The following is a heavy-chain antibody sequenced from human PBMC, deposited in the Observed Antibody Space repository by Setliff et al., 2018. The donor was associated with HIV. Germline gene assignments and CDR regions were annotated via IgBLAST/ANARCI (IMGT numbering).Heavy chain of an antibody. CDR2: ISPYNGHT. V-gene: IGHV1-18*04. CDR1: GYTFTGYY. J-gene: IGHJ6*02. Sequence: ASVKVSCKASGYTFTGYYMHWVRQAPGHGLEWMGWISPYNGHTNYAQNFQGRVTMTTDTSTSRAYMELRSLRSDDTAAYFCARLGSGWSDSYYYAMDVWGQGTTVTVSS. D-gene: IGHD6-19*01. CDR3: ARLGSGWSDSYYYAMDV.